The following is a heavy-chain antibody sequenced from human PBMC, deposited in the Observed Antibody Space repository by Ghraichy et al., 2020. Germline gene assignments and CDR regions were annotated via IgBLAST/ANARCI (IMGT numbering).Heavy chain of an antibody. CDR1: GGSFSGYY. D-gene: IGHD3-10*01. CDR3: ARGRGLGYYGSGKAMDV. J-gene: IGHJ6*03. V-gene: IGHV4-34*01. Sequence: GSLRLSCAVYGGSFSGYYWSWIRQPPGKGLEWIGEINHSGSTNYNPSLKSRVTISVDTSKNQFSLKLSSVTAADTAVYYCARGRGLGYYGSGKAMDVWGKGTTVTVSS. CDR2: INHSGST.